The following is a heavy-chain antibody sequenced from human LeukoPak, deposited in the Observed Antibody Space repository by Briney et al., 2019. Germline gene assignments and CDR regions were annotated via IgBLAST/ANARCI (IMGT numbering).Heavy chain of an antibody. D-gene: IGHD6-19*01. CDR2: PYYSGST. CDR1: GGSISSSSLY. J-gene: IGHJ3*02. Sequence: SETLSLTCTVSGGSISSSSLYWGWIRQSPGKGLEWIGSPYYSGSTYYNPSLKSRVTISVDTSKNQFSLKLSSVTAADTAVYYCARRLPYSSGWYMAFDIWGQGTMVTVSS. CDR3: ARRLPYSSGWYMAFDI. V-gene: IGHV4-39*01.